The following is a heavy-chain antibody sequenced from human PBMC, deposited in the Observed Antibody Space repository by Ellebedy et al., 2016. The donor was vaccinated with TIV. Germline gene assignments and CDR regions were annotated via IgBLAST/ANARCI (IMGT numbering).Heavy chain of an antibody. J-gene: IGHJ6*02. Sequence: AASVKVSCKSSGYTFTNYGVTWVRQAPGQGLEWMGWISGGYNGNTNYAQKFQGRVTMTTDTSTNTAYMELRSLRSDDTAVYYCAGYSSSWYARSDHYYYGLDVWGQGTTVTVSS. D-gene: IGHD6-13*01. CDR2: ISGGYNGNT. V-gene: IGHV1-18*04. CDR3: AGYSSSWYARSDHYYYGLDV. CDR1: GYTFTNYG.